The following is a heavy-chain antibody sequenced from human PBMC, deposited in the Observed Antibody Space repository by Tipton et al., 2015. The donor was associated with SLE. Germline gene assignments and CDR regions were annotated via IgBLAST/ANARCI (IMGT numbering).Heavy chain of an antibody. J-gene: IGHJ4*02. Sequence: TLSLTCTVYGGSFSGYYWSWIRQPPGKGLEWIGEINHSGSTNYNPSLKSRVTISVDTSKNQFSLKLSSVTAADTAVYYCARVLDRSSWLLDYWGQGTLVTVSS. D-gene: IGHD6-13*01. CDR2: INHSGST. CDR1: GGSFSGYY. CDR3: ARVLDRSSWLLDY. V-gene: IGHV4-34*01.